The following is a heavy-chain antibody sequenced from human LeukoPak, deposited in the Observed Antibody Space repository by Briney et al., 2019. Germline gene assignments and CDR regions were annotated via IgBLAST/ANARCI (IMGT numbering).Heavy chain of an antibody. Sequence: PGGSLRLSCAASGFTVSSNYMSWVRQAPGKGLEWVSVIYSGGSTYYADSVKGRFTISRDNSKNTLYLQMNSLRAEDTAVYYCARWTPPAAVDYWGQGTLVTVSS. CDR1: GFTVSSNY. V-gene: IGHV3-53*01. CDR3: ARWTPPAAVDY. D-gene: IGHD2-2*01. J-gene: IGHJ4*02. CDR2: IYSGGST.